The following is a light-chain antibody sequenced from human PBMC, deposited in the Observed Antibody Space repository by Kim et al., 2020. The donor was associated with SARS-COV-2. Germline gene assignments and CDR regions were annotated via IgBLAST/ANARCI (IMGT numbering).Light chain of an antibody. Sequence: SSELTQPPSVSVAPGKTATITCEESNIHSQSVHWYQQKPGQAPVLVVYDDKDRPSGIPERFSGSNSGKTATLTISRVEAGDEADYFCQVWHSDTDHVVFGGGTQLTVL. V-gene: IGLV3-21*03. CDR3: QVWHSDTDHVV. J-gene: IGLJ7*01. CDR2: DDK. CDR1: NIHSQS.